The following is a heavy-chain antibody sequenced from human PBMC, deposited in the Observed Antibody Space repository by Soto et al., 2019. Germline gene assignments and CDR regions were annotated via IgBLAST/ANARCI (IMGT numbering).Heavy chain of an antibody. CDR2: IFYSGST. J-gene: IGHJ3*02. Sequence: TSETLSLTWTVSGGSISPYYWSWVRQPPGKGLEWIAFIFYSGSTNHNPSLKSRVTISVDTSKNQFSLKLTSVTAADTAVYYCARTYDGSGPNSGGYAFDIWGQGTMVTVSS. D-gene: IGHD3-22*01. V-gene: IGHV4-59*08. CDR3: ARTYDGSGPNSGGYAFDI. CDR1: GGSISPYY.